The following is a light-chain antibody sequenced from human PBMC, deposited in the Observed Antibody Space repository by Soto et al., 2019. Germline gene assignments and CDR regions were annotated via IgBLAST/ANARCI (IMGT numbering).Light chain of an antibody. Sequence: EIVLTQSPGTLSLSPGERTTLSCRASQSVSSSYLAWYQQKPGQAPRLLIYGASSRATGIPDRFSGSGSGTDFTLTISRLEPEDFAVYYCQQYGSSPVAFGGGTKLDI. CDR2: GAS. V-gene: IGKV3-20*01. J-gene: IGKJ4*01. CDR1: QSVSSSY. CDR3: QQYGSSPVA.